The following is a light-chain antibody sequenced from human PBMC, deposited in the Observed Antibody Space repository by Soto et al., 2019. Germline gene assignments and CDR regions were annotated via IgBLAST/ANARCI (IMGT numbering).Light chain of an antibody. J-gene: IGLJ2*01. Sequence: QSALTQPASVSGSPGQSITISCTGTSSDIGGYHYVSWYQQYPGKAPKLMIFGVSDRPSGVSNRFSGSKSGTTASLTISGLHSEDEADYYCSSSNTSSTVVVFGGGTKLTV. V-gene: IGLV2-14*01. CDR2: GVS. CDR1: SSDIGGYHY. CDR3: SSSNTSSTVVV.